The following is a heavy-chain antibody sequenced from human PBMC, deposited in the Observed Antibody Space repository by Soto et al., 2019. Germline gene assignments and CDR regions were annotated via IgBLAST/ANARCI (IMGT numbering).Heavy chain of an antibody. D-gene: IGHD3-16*02. CDR3: AGGNLRLGELALLRCPKR. J-gene: IGHJ4*02. CDR1: GGSISSGGYY. CDR2: IYYSGST. Sequence: SETLSLTCTVSGGSISSGGYYWSWIRQPPGKGLEWIGYIYYSGSTYYNPSLKSRVTISVDTSKNQFSLKLFSVTAADTAVYYWAGGNLRLGELALLRCPKRWGQGTLVTVSS. V-gene: IGHV4-31*03.